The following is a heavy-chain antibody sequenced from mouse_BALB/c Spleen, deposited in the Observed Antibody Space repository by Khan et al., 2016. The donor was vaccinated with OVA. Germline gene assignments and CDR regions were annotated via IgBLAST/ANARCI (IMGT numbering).Heavy chain of an antibody. V-gene: IGHV14-3*02. Sequence: IQLVQSGTELVKPGASVKLSCTASGFNIKDTYMHWVKQRPEQGLEWIGRIAPANGETKYDPKFQGKATITADTSSNTSYLQLSSLTSEDTAVYFCVPPSYDPRNFDVWGAGTAVTVSS. J-gene: IGHJ1*01. CDR2: IAPANGET. CDR1: GFNIKDTY. CDR3: VPPSYDPRNFDV. D-gene: IGHD2-3*01.